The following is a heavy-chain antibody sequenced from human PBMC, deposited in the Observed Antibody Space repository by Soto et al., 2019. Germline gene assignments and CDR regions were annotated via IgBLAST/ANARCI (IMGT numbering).Heavy chain of an antibody. CDR3: ARSSDGYNEIDY. Sequence: GESLKISCKGSGYSFTSYWIGWVRQMPGKGLGGRGITYPGDSDTRYSPAFQGQVTNSADKSISTAYLQWSSLKASDTAMYYCARSSDGYNEIDYWGQGTLVTVSS. CDR1: GYSFTSYW. V-gene: IGHV5-51*01. CDR2: TYPGDSDT. D-gene: IGHD5-12*01. J-gene: IGHJ4*02.